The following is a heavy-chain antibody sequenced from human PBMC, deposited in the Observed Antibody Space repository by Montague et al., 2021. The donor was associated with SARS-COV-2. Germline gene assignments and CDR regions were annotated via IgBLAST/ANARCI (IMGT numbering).Heavy chain of an antibody. D-gene: IGHD3-16*01. CDR2: IHYCGST. CDR1: GGSIASYY. CDR3: ARERVYFFGPLIYVWGRGTRSLDTSMRLFTVAVRAVTAADTASYCCARGPVYGIGGYLDV. Sequence: SETLSLTCSVSGGSIASYYYSWVRHLPGKGLERTGNIHYCGSTNYNPAPYSRVPIPIDPSTLLIYLSVQSVSAAATSISSCARERVYFFGPLIYVWGRGTRSLDTSMRLFTVAVRAVTAADTASYCCARGPVYGIGGYLDVWGQGTTVTVSS. V-gene: IGHV4-59*13. J-gene: IGHJ6*02.